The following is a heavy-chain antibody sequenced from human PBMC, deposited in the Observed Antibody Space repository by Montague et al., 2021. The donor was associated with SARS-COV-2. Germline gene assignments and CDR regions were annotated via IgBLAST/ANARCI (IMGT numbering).Heavy chain of an antibody. Sequence: SLRLSCPASGLTVSTNYLTWVRQAPGRGLEWVSVIYSGGSTYYADSVKGRFTVSRDNSKNTVYLQMNSLRVEDTAIYYCARDDRRTSKWSYGLDVWGPGTPVTVSS. J-gene: IGHJ6*02. D-gene: IGHD2-2*01. CDR2: IYSGGST. CDR3: ARDDRRTSKWSYGLDV. V-gene: IGHV3-53*01. CDR1: GLTVSTNY.